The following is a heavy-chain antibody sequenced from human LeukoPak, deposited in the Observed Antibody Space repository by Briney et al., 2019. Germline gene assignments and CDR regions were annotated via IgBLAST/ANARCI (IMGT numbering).Heavy chain of an antibody. CDR2: IYYSGST. J-gene: IGHJ4*02. CDR1: GGSISSYY. CDR3: ASNEYCSGGSCHDY. D-gene: IGHD2-15*01. V-gene: IGHV4-59*01. Sequence: PETLSLTCTVSGGSISSYYWSWIRQPPGKGLEWMGYIYYSGSTNYNPSLKSRVTISVDTPKNQFSLKLSSVTAADTAVYYCASNEYCSGGSCHDYWGQGTLVTVSS.